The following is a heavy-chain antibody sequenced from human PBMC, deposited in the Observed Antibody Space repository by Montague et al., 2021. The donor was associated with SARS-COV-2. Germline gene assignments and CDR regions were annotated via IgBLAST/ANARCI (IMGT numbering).Heavy chain of an antibody. D-gene: IGHD6-13*01. CDR1: GFSLSTSGVG. CDR2: XYWDDDK. V-gene: IGHV2-5*02. J-gene: IGHJ5*02. CDR3: AHSSIAAAGTTRGRFDP. Sequence: PELVKPTKTLTLTCTFSGFSLSTSGVGVGWIRQPPGKALEWLAVXYWDDDKRYSPSLKSRLTITKDTSKSQVVLTMTNMDPVDTATYYCAHSSIAAAGTTRGRFDPWGQGTLVTVSS.